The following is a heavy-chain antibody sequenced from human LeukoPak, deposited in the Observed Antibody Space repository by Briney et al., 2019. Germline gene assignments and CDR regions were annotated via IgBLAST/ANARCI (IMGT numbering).Heavy chain of an antibody. Sequence: ASVKVSCKASGYTFTSYYMHWVRQAPGQGLEWMGIINPSGGSTSYAQKFQGRVTMTRDTSISTAYMELSRLRSDDTAVYYCARDSRAVRGVINYWGQGTLVTVSS. D-gene: IGHD3-10*01. CDR3: ARDSRAVRGVINY. CDR1: GYTFTSYY. V-gene: IGHV1-46*01. J-gene: IGHJ4*02. CDR2: INPSGGST.